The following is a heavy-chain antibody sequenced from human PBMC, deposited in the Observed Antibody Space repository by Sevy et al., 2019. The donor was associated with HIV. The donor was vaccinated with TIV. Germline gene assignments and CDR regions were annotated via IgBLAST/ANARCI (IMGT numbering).Heavy chain of an antibody. CDR3: ASYTIFGVVIPQSWFDP. D-gene: IGHD3-3*01. V-gene: IGHV4-39*01. Sequence: SETLSLTCTVSGGSISSSSYYWGWIRQPPGKGLEWIGSIYYSGSTYYNPSLKSRVTISVDTSKNMFSLKLGSVTAADTAVYYCASYTIFGVVIPQSWFDPWGQGTLVTVSS. CDR1: GGSISSSSYY. J-gene: IGHJ5*02. CDR2: IYYSGST.